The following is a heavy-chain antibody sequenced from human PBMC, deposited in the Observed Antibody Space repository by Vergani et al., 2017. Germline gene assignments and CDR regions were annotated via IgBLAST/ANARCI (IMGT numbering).Heavy chain of an antibody. Sequence: EVQLLESGGGLVQPGGSLRLSCAASGFTFSSYAMSWVRQAPGKGLEWVSAISGSGGSTYYADSVKGRFTISRDNSKNTLYLQMNSLRAEDTAVYYCAKVAGDYGDYAHAFDIWGQGTMVTVSS. CDR2: ISGSGGST. V-gene: IGHV3-23*01. CDR3: AKVAGDYGDYAHAFDI. CDR1: GFTFSSYA. D-gene: IGHD4-17*01. J-gene: IGHJ3*02.